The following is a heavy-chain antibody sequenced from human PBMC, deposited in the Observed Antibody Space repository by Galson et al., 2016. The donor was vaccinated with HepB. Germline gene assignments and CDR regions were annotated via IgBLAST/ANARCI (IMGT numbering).Heavy chain of an antibody. Sequence: SLRLSCAASGFTFSNYDMHWVRQAPGKGLEWVAIIWYDGSNQYYADSVKGRFTISRDDSKNTLYLQMNSLRDEDTAVYYCARDQFSQAWVDYWGQGTLVTVSS. CDR1: GFTFSNYD. J-gene: IGHJ4*02. CDR3: ARDQFSQAWVDY. V-gene: IGHV3-33*01. CDR2: IWYDGSNQ.